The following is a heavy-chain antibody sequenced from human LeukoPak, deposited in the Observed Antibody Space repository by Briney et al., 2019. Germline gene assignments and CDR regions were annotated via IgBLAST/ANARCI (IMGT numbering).Heavy chain of an antibody. CDR3: ARDLDYYGSKWFDP. CDR1: GGTFSSYA. V-gene: IGHV1-69*13. CDR2: IIPIFGTA. D-gene: IGHD3-10*01. Sequence: SVKVSCKASGGTFSSYAISWVRQAPGQGLEWMGGIIPIFGTANYAQKFQGRVTITADESTSTAYMELSSLRSEDTAAYYCARDLDYYGSKWFDPWGQGTLVTVSS. J-gene: IGHJ5*02.